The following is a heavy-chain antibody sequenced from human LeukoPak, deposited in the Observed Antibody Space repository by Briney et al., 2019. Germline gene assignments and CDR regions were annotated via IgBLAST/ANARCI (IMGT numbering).Heavy chain of an antibody. CDR2: IYYSGST. V-gene: IGHV4-31*03. Sequence: SQALSLTCTVSGGSISSGGYYWSWIRQHPGKGLEWIGYIYYSGSTYYNPSLKSRVTISVDTSKNQFSLKLSSVTAADTAVYYCARVSGLGFDYWGQGTLVTVSS. D-gene: IGHD2-21*01. J-gene: IGHJ4*02. CDR1: GGSISSGGYY. CDR3: ARVSGLGFDY.